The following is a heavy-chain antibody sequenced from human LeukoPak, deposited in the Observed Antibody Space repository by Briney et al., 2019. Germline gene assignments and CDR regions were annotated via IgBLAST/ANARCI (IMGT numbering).Heavy chain of an antibody. V-gene: IGHV4-34*01. D-gene: IGHD6-19*01. Sequence: SETLSLTFTVSGGSISSYYWSWIRQPPGKGLEWIGEINHSGSTNYNPSLKSRVTISVDTSKNQFSLKLSSVTAADTAVYYCARFGSGWYYSDYWGQGTLVTVSS. CDR3: ARFGSGWYYSDY. CDR2: INHSGST. CDR1: GGSISSYY. J-gene: IGHJ4*02.